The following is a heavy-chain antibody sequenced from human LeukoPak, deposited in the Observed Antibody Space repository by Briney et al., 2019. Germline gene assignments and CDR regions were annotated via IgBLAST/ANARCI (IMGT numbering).Heavy chain of an antibody. V-gene: IGHV3-74*01. D-gene: IGHD2-15*01. Sequence: GGSLRLSCAASGLTFSSYSMHWVRQAPGKGLVWVSRISSDGTTSTYADSVKGRFTISRDNAKNTLYLQMNSLRPEGTSVYYCAGERSCSGGSCFQTNFDCWGQGTLVTVSS. CDR1: GLTFSSYS. CDR2: ISSDGTTS. J-gene: IGHJ4*02. CDR3: AGERSCSGGSCFQTNFDC.